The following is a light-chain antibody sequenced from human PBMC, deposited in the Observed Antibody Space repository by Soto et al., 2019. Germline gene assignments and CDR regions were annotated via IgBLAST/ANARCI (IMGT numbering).Light chain of an antibody. V-gene: IGLV1-47*01. CDR1: SSNIGSNY. CDR2: RNN. CDR3: AAWDGSLSGVV. J-gene: IGLJ2*01. Sequence: QSVLTQPPSASGTTGQRVTISCSGSSSNIGSNYVYWYQQLPGTAPKVLIYRNNQRPSGVPDRFSGSKSGTSASLAISGLRSEDEADYYCAAWDGSLSGVVFGGGTQLTVL.